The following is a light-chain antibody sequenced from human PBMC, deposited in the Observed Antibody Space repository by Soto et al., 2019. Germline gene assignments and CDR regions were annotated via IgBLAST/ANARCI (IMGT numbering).Light chain of an antibody. Sequence: EIVLTQSPCTLSLSPGERATLSCRASQSVSSSYLAWYQQKPGQPPRLLIYGASSRATGIPDRFSGSGSGTDFTLTISSLQSEDFAVYYCQQYNKAEVTFGQGTRLEIK. CDR2: GAS. CDR3: QQYNKAEVT. J-gene: IGKJ5*01. V-gene: IGKV3-20*01. CDR1: QSVSSSY.